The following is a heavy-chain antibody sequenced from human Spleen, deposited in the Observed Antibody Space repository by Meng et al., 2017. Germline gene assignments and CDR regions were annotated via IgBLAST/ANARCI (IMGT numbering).Heavy chain of an antibody. CDR1: GFTFSDYY. V-gene: IGHV3-11*04. Sequence: GESLKISCAASGFTFSDYYMSWIRQAPGKGLEWVSYISSSGSTIYYADSVKGRFTISRDNAKNSLYLQMNSLRAEDTAVYYCARDRRYDIFGVVDYWGQGTLVTVSS. D-gene: IGHD3-9*01. CDR2: ISSSGSTI. CDR3: ARDRRYDIFGVVDY. J-gene: IGHJ4*02.